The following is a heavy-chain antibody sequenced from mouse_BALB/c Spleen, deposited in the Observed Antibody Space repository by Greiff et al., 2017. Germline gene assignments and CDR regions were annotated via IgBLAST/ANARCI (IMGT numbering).Heavy chain of an antibody. J-gene: IGHJ1*01. D-gene: IGHD1-1*01. CDR3: ARGSFPYYGSSYGYFDV. CDR2: ISYSGST. CDR1: GYSITSDYA. Sequence: EVQLQESGPGLVKPSQSLSLTCTVTGYSITSDYAWNWIRQFPGNKLEWMGYISYSGSTSYNPSLKSRISITRDTSKNQFFLQLNSVTTEDTATYYCARGSFPYYGSSYGYFDVWGAGTTVTVSS. V-gene: IGHV3-2*02.